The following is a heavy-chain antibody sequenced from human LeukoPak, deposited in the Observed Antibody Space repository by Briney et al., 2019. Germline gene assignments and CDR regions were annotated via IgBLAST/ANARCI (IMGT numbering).Heavy chain of an antibody. Sequence: GGSLRLSCAASGFTFSDYYMSWIRQAPGKGLEWVSYISSSGSTIYYADSVKGRFTISRDNAKNSLYLQMNRLRTEDTALYYCVKDYDSSGYYPDDWGQGTLVTVSS. CDR1: GFTFSDYY. CDR2: ISSSGSTI. D-gene: IGHD3-22*01. V-gene: IGHV3-11*01. J-gene: IGHJ4*02. CDR3: VKDYDSSGYYPDD.